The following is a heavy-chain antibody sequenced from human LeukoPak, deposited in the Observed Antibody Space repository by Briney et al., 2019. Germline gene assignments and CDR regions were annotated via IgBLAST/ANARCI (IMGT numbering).Heavy chain of an antibody. CDR1: GGTFSSYA. V-gene: IGHV1-69*05. CDR3: ARDGGSGTQDY. D-gene: IGHD3-10*01. CDR2: IIPIFGTA. Sequence: GASVKVSCKASGGTFSSYAISRVRQAPGQGLEWMGRIIPIFGTANYAQKFQGRVTITTDGSTSTAYMELSSLRSEDTAVYYCARDGGSGTQDYWGQGTLVTVSS. J-gene: IGHJ4*02.